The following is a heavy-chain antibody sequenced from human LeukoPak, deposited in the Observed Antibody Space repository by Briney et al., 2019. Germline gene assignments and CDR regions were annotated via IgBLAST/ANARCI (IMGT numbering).Heavy chain of an antibody. D-gene: IGHD3-22*01. CDR3: ATFYHDRSRIWEYFDY. V-gene: IGHV4-39*01. CDR1: GGSITNNNYY. CDR2: IYYSGNT. Sequence: PSETLSLTCTVSGGSITNNNYYWGWIRQPPGKGLEWIGNIYYSGNTYYNPSLKSRVTISVDTSKNQFSLKLSSVTAADTAVYFCATFYHDRSRIWEYFDYWGQGTLVTVSS. J-gene: IGHJ4*02.